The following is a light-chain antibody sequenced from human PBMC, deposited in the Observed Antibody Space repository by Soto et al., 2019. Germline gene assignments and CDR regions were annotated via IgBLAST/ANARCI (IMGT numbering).Light chain of an antibody. CDR2: GVS. Sequence: EIVLTQSPGTLSLFPGERATLSCRASQSVSSSYLAWYQQKPGQAPRLLIYGVSSRATGIPDRFSGSGSGTDFTLTISRLEPEDFAAYYCQQYETSLPWTFGQGTKVDIK. CDR1: QSVSSSY. J-gene: IGKJ1*01. V-gene: IGKV3-20*01. CDR3: QQYETSLPWT.